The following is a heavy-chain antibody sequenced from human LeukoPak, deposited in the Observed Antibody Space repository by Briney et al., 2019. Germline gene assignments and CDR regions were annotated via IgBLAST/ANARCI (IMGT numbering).Heavy chain of an antibody. CDR2: ISSSGSTI. J-gene: IGHJ4*02. D-gene: IGHD5-24*01. CDR1: GFSLSNFW. Sequence: PGGSLRLSCGASGFSLSNFWMSWIRQAPGKGLEWVSYISSSGSTIYYADSVKGRFTISRDNAKNSLYLQMNSLRAEDTAVYYCARGGRWLHPIDYWGQGTLVTVSS. CDR3: ARGGRWLHPIDY. V-gene: IGHV3-11*01.